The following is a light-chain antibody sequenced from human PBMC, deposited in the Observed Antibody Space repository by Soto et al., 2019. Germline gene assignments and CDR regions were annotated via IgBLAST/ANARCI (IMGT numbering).Light chain of an antibody. V-gene: IGLV6-57*04. Sequence: NFMLTQPHSVSESPGKTVTISCTRSSGSIASNYVQWYQQRPGSAPTTVIYEDDQRPSGVPDRFSCSIDSSSNSASLIISGLKTEDEADYYCQSYQVFGGGTKVTVL. J-gene: IGLJ2*01. CDR2: EDD. CDR1: SGSIASNY. CDR3: QSYQV.